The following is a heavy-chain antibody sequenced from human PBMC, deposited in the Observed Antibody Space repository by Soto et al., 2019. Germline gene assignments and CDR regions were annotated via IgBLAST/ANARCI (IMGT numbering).Heavy chain of an antibody. CDR2: IFHSGST. D-gene: IGHD3-10*01. Sequence: QVQLQESGPGLVKPSQTLSLTCTVSGGSINSGDYYWTWVLQPPGKGLEWFGNIFHSGSTYYTPSLQSRVTISLDRSRNHFSLKLSSGTPADTAVYYCARDRYYGPGTYYTCYSGMDVWGQGTTVTVSS. V-gene: IGHV4-30-4*01. J-gene: IGHJ6*02. CDR1: GGSINSGDYY. CDR3: ARDRYYGPGTYYTCYSGMDV.